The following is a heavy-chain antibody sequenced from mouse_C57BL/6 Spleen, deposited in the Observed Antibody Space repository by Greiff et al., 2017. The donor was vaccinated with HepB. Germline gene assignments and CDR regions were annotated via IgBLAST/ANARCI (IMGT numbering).Heavy chain of an antibody. CDR1: GYTFTSYG. CDR3: ASGEYLFAY. D-gene: IGHD2-10*02. Sequence: QVQLQQSGAELARPGASVKLSCKASGYTFTSYGISWVKQRTGQGLEWIGEIYPRSGNTYYNEKFKGKATLTADKSSSTAYMELRSLTSEDSAVYFCASGEYLFAYWGQGTLVTVSA. J-gene: IGHJ3*01. V-gene: IGHV1-81*01. CDR2: IYPRSGNT.